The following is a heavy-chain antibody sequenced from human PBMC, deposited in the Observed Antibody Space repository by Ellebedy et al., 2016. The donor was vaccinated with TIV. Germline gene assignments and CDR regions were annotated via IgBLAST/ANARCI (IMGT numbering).Heavy chain of an antibody. J-gene: IGHJ6*02. CDR1: GFTFRSYA. V-gene: IGHV3-30-3*01. Sequence: PGGSLRLSCAASGFTFRSYAMHWVRQAPGKGLEWVAVISDDGSNKYYVDSVKGRFTISRDNSKTTLFLQMNSLRAEDTAVYYCARDRAYCGGGSCQRGMDVWGQGTTVTVSS. CDR2: ISDDGSNK. D-gene: IGHD2-15*01. CDR3: ARDRAYCGGGSCQRGMDV.